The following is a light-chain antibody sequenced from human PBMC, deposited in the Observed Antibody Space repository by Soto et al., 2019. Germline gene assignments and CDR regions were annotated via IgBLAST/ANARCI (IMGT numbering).Light chain of an antibody. CDR1: RSISTY. Sequence: DIQMTQSPSSLSASVGDRVTITCRVSRSISTYLNWYQQKLGTAPKLLIYTTSNLHSGVPSRFSGNGSGTDFTLTISSLQPEDIATYYCQQSYGTPRTFGQGTKVDIK. CDR3: QQSYGTPRT. J-gene: IGKJ2*01. V-gene: IGKV1-39*01. CDR2: TTS.